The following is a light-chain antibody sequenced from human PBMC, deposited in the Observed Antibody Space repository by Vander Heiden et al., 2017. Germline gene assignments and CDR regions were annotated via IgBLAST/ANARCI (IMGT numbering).Light chain of an antibody. J-gene: IGKJ4*01. V-gene: IGKV4-1*01. CDR2: WAS. CDR1: QGIFYSSNKKNY. Sequence: LMTQTPHSLAWFVGERATINCKSSQGIFYSSNKKNYLSWYQQKPLQPPKLLISWASTRESGVPERFRGSGSGTDFTLTISAPQPEDVAMSYCQQYYSVPLTFGGGTKVEIK. CDR3: QQYYSVPLT.